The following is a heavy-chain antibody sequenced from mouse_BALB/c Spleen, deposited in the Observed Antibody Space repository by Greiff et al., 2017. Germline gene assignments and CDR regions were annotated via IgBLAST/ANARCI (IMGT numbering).Heavy chain of an antibody. CDR3: ARDRSDEEFDY. J-gene: IGHJ2*01. CDR2: ISSGGST. CDR1: GFTFSSFG. Sequence: EVKLVESGGGLVQPGGSRKLSCAASGFTFSSFGMHWVRQAPEKGLEWVASISSGGSTYYPDSVKGRFTISRDNARNILYLQMSSLRSEDTAMYYCARDRSDEEFDYWGQGTTLTVSS. D-gene: IGHD2-14*01. V-gene: IGHV5-6-5*01.